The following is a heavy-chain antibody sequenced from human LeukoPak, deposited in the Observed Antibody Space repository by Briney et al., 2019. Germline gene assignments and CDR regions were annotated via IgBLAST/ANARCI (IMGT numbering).Heavy chain of an antibody. D-gene: IGHD6-19*01. Sequence: ASVKVSCKASGYTFTSYGISWVRQAPGQGLEWMGWISAYNGNTNYAQKLQGRVTMTTDTSTSTAYMELRSLRSDDTAVYYCARGAPPSLVAVAGSPFDYWGQGTLVTVSS. J-gene: IGHJ4*02. CDR3: ARGAPPSLVAVAGSPFDY. CDR1: GYTFTSYG. CDR2: ISAYNGNT. V-gene: IGHV1-18*01.